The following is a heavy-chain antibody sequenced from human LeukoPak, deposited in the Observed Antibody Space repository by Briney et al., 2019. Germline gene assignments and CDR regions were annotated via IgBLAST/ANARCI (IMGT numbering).Heavy chain of an antibody. D-gene: IGHD5-12*01. V-gene: IGHV1-18*01. CDR1: GYTFTSYD. CDR2: ISAYNGNT. Sequence: ASVKVSCKASGYTFTSYDINWVRQAPGQGLEWMGWISAYNGNTNYAQKLQGRVTMTTDTSTSTAYMELRSLRSDDTAVYYCARDGYSGYEGNWFDPWGQGTLVTVSS. J-gene: IGHJ5*02. CDR3: ARDGYSGYEGNWFDP.